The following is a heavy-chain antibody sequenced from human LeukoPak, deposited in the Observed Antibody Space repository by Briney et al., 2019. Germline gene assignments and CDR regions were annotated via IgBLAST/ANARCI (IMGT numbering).Heavy chain of an antibody. V-gene: IGHV4-30-2*01. CDR3: ARYSFDSSGYHT. J-gene: IGHJ5*02. Sequence: SQTLSLTCTVSGDSISSGAYYWSWIRQPPGKGLEWIGYIFHSGTTYYNPSLKSRVTISVDRSKNQFSLRLTSVTAADTAVYYCARYSFDSSGYHTWGQGTLVTVSS. D-gene: IGHD3-22*01. CDR1: GDSISSGAYY. CDR2: IFHSGTT.